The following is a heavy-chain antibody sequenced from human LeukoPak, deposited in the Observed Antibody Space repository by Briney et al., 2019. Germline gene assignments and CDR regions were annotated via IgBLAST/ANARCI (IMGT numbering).Heavy chain of an antibody. Sequence: SETLSLTCTVYGGSISSSSYYWGWIRQPPGKGLEWIGSIYYSGSTYYNPSLKSRVTISVDTSKNQFSLKLSSVTAADTAVYYCARVEGGVKYYFDYWGQGTLVTVSS. CDR3: ARVEGGVKYYFDY. V-gene: IGHV4-39*07. J-gene: IGHJ4*02. D-gene: IGHD3-16*01. CDR1: GGSISSSSYY. CDR2: IYYSGST.